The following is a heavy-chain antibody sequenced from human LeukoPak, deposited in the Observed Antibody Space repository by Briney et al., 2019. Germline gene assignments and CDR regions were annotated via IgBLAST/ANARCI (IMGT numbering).Heavy chain of an antibody. V-gene: IGHV1-18*01. Sequence: ASVKVSCKASGGTFGSYAISWVRQAPGQGLEWMGRISAYNGNTNYAQKLQGRVTMTTDTSTSTAYMELRSLRSDDTAVYYCAREGDGYNYYDYWGQGTLVTVSS. CDR1: GGTFGSYA. J-gene: IGHJ4*02. CDR2: ISAYNGNT. D-gene: IGHD5-24*01. CDR3: AREGDGYNYYDY.